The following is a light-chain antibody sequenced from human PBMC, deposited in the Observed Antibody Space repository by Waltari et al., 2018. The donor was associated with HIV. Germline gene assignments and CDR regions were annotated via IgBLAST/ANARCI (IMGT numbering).Light chain of an antibody. CDR3: QQYGTSPRT. CDR2: GAS. CDR1: RSVSSSS. V-gene: IGKV3-20*01. Sequence: ENVLTQSPGTLSLSPGERATLSCRASRSVSSSSLAWYQQKPGQAPTILIYGASTRATGIPDRFSGSGSGTDFTLTISRLEPEDFAVYYCQQYGTSPRTFGQGTKVEIK. J-gene: IGKJ1*01.